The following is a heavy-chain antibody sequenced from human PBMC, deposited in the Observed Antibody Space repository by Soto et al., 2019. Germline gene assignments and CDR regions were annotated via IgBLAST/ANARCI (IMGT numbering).Heavy chain of an antibody. CDR2: IYYSGST. V-gene: IGHV4-59*01. Sequence: SETLSLTCTVSGGSISSYYWSWIRQPPGKGLEWIGYIYYSGSTNYNPSLKSRVTISVDTSKNQFSLKLSSVTAADTAVYYCARWYYYDSSGGFDYWGQGTLVTVSS. CDR3: ARWYYYDSSGGFDY. CDR1: GGSISSYY. D-gene: IGHD3-22*01. J-gene: IGHJ4*02.